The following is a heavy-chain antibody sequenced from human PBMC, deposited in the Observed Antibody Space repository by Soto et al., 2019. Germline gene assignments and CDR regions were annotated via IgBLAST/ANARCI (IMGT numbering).Heavy chain of an antibody. D-gene: IGHD2-8*01. CDR1: GFIFSDHY. CDR2: ARNKVSSYTT. V-gene: IGHV3-72*01. CDR3: ARLMGTSFDL. J-gene: IGHJ4*01. Sequence: GGSLRLSCAASGFIFSDHYMDWVRQAPGKGLEWVGRARNKVSSYTTAYAASGKGRFTISRDDSKNSLYLEMSSLKNEDTAVYFCARLMGTSFDLWGQGTLVTVSS.